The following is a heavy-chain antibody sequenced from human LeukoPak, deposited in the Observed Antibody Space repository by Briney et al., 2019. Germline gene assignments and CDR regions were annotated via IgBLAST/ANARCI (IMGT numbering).Heavy chain of an antibody. Sequence: PGGSLRLSCAASGFTFSGSTIHWVRQASGKGLEWVGHIRSKANSYATAYVASVKGRFTFSRDDSKNTTYLQMNSLKIEDTAVYYCTGGNDYWGQGTLVTVSS. J-gene: IGHJ4*02. CDR2: IRSKANSYAT. V-gene: IGHV3-73*01. D-gene: IGHD4-23*01. CDR3: TGGNDY. CDR1: GFTFSGST.